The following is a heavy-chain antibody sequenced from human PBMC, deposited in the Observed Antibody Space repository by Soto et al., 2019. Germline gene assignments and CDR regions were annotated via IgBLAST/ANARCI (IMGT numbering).Heavy chain of an antibody. J-gene: IGHJ3*02. CDR1: GDSVSYGGY. CDR2: INSAGTA. D-gene: IGHD4-17*01. Sequence: QVQLQESGPGLVKASQTLSLTCTVSGDSVSYGGYWNWVRQHPGEALEWIGYINSAGTAFYNPSLKSRVTISVDTSENQFSLRLTSVTAADTAVYYCARGKAYGDPNDAFDIWGQGTMVAVSS. V-gene: IGHV4-31*03. CDR3: ARGKAYGDPNDAFDI.